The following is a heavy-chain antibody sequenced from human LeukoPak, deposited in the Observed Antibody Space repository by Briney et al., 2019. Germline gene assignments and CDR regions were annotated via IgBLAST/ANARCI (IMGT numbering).Heavy chain of an antibody. D-gene: IGHD6-13*01. CDR1: GYSFTSYA. V-gene: IGHV1-18*04. Sequence: GASVKVSCKASGYSFTSYAINWVRQAPGQGLEWVGWISAYNGNTDYAQKVQGRVTTTTDASTSTAHMELVSLTSDDTAVYYCARDPLRSTWSTYNNAMDVWGQGTTVTVS. CDR2: ISAYNGNT. J-gene: IGHJ6*02. CDR3: ARDPLRSTWSTYNNAMDV.